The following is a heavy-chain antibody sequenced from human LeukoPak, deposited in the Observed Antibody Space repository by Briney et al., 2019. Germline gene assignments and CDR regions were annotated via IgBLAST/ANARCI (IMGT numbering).Heavy chain of an antibody. V-gene: IGHV3-23*01. D-gene: IGHD3-16*02. CDR1: GFTFSSSA. Sequence: PGGSLRLSCVATGFTFSSSAMTGVRQAPGKGLEWVSGTTGSGVSTYYADSVKGRFTISRDNSKNTLDLQMNSLRAEDTAVYYCAKSFIGILRGFDYWGQGTLVTVSS. CDR2: TTGSGVST. CDR3: AKSFIGILRGFDY. J-gene: IGHJ4*02.